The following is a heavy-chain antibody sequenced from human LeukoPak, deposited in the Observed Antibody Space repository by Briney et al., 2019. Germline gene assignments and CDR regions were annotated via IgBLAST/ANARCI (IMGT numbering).Heavy chain of an antibody. CDR1: GFTLSTYG. V-gene: IGHV3-21*01. D-gene: IGHD3-10*01. Sequence: PGGSLRLSCAASGFTLSTYGMSWVRQAPGKGLEWVSSISSSSSYIYYADSVKGRFTISRDNAKNSLYLQMNSLRAEDTAVYYCARRVWGVIQGYYMDVWGKGTTVTVSS. CDR2: ISSSSSYI. J-gene: IGHJ6*03. CDR3: ARRVWGVIQGYYMDV.